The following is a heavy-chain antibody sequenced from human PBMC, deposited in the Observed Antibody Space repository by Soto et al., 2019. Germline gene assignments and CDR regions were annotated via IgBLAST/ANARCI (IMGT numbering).Heavy chain of an antibody. Sequence: GGSLRLSCAASGFTFSSYGMHWVRQAPGKGLEWVAVISYDGSNKYYADSVKGRFTISRDNSKNTLYLQINSLRAEDTAVYYCAKDISGTHERYYFDYWGQGTLVTVSS. D-gene: IGHD1-1*01. CDR2: ISYDGSNK. V-gene: IGHV3-30*18. CDR3: AKDISGTHERYYFDY. J-gene: IGHJ4*02. CDR1: GFTFSSYG.